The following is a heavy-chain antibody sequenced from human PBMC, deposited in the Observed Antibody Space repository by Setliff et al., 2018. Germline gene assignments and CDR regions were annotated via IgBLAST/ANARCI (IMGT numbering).Heavy chain of an antibody. CDR3: ARTCSGSGCYAGLES. D-gene: IGHD2-15*01. CDR1: GFTFSTHA. CDR2: IWSDGNTT. J-gene: IGHJ4*02. Sequence: PGGSLRLSCATSGFTFSTHAMHWARQAPGKGLDWVAMIWSDGNTTYYADSVKGRFTVSRGNSKNTLYLQMNSLRVEDTAVYYCARTCSGSGCYAGLESWGQGTPVTVSS. V-gene: IGHV3-33*01.